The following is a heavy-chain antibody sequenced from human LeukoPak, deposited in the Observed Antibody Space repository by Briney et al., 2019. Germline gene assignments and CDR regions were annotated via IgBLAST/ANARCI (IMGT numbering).Heavy chain of an antibody. Sequence: SETLSLTCTVSGDSISNSVYSWSWIRQHPGKGLEWIGYIHHSGSAYYSPTLKSRLTISVDTAKNQFSLQMSSVTVADTAVYYCARVRDSFDYWGQGTLVTVSS. J-gene: IGHJ4*02. CDR3: ARVRDSFDY. CDR1: GDSISNSVYS. V-gene: IGHV4-31*02. CDR2: IHHSGSA.